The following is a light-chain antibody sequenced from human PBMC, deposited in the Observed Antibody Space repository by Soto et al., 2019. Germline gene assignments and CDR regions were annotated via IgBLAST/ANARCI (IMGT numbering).Light chain of an antibody. CDR2: GAS. Sequence: EIVLTQSPGTLSLSPGERATLSCRASQSVSSCYFAWYQQKPGQAPRLLIYGASGRATGIPDRFRGSGSGTDFTLTISSLQPEDFAVYYCQQYDSSPTYTCGQGTKLEIK. V-gene: IGKV3-20*01. CDR3: QQYDSSPTYT. J-gene: IGKJ2*01. CDR1: QSVSSCY.